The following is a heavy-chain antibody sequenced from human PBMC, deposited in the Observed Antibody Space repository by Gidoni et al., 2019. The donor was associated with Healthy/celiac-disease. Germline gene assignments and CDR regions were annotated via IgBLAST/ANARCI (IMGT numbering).Heavy chain of an antibody. Sequence: EVQLVESGGSLVQPGGSLRLSCAASGFTFSDNYMDWVRQAPGKGLEWVGRTRNKANSYTTEYAASVKGRFTISRDDSKNSLYLQMNSLKTEDTAVYYCARDGGYSSGWYGLSYWGQGTLVTVSS. D-gene: IGHD6-19*01. CDR1: GFTFSDNY. V-gene: IGHV3-72*01. J-gene: IGHJ4*02. CDR2: TRNKANSYTT. CDR3: ARDGGYSSGWYGLSY.